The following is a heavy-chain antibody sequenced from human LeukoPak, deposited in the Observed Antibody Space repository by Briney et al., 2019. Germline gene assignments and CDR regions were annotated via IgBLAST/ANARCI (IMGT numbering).Heavy chain of an antibody. CDR1: GGSFRGYY. CDR3: ATDRVTGYCSGGSCYRFDP. V-gene: IGHV4-34*01. J-gene: IGHJ5*02. Sequence: PSETLSLTCAVYGGSFRGYYWSWIRQPPGKGLEGIGEINHSGSTNYNPSLKSRVTISVDTSKNQFSPKLRSVPAADTAVYYCATDRVTGYCSGGSCYRFDPWGQGTLVTVSS. CDR2: INHSGST. D-gene: IGHD2-15*01.